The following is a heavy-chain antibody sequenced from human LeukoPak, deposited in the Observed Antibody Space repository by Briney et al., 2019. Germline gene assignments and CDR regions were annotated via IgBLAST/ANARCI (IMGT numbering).Heavy chain of an antibody. CDR2: IYYSGST. CDR1: GGSISSSSYY. J-gene: IGHJ6*02. CDR3: ARHRSGYDNYGMDV. V-gene: IGHV4-39*01. D-gene: IGHD5-12*01. Sequence: SETLSLTCTVSGGSISSSSYYWGWIRQPPGKGLEWIGSIYYSGSTYYNPSLKSRVTISVDTSKNQFSLKLSSVTAADTAVYYCARHRSGYDNYGMDVWGQGTTVTVSS.